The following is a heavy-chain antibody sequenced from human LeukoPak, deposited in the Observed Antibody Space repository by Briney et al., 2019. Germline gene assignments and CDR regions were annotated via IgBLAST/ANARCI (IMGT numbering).Heavy chain of an antibody. J-gene: IGHJ3*02. V-gene: IGHV3-7*01. D-gene: IGHD1-1*01. CDR2: IKEDGSEK. Sequence: GGSLRLSCAASGFIFRNYWMSWVRQAPGKGLEWVTNIKEDGSEKHYVDPAKGRFTISRDNTKNSLYLQMNSLRAEDTAVYYCARPGQRDAFDIWGQGTLVTVFS. CDR3: ARPGQRDAFDI. CDR1: GFIFRNYW.